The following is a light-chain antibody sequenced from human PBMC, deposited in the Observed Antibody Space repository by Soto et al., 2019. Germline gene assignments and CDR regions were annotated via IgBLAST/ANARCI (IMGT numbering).Light chain of an antibody. CDR1: QSVSNN. CDR3: QQYNEWPLT. J-gene: IGKJ4*01. V-gene: IGKV3-15*01. CDR2: HAS. Sequence: EIVMTQSPSTLSVSPGERATLSCRASQSVSNNLAWYQQKPGQAPRLLIYHASTVATGIPARFSGSGSGTELTLTISSVQSEDFAAYYCQQYNEWPLTFGGGTKVEIK.